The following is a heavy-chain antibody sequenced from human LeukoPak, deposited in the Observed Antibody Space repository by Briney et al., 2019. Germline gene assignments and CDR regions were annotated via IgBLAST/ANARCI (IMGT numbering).Heavy chain of an antibody. CDR2: IYDRGPA. CDR3: ARSRQASGLFNS. D-gene: IGHD3-10*01. J-gene: IGHJ5*01. V-gene: IGHV4-30-2*06. CDR1: GYAITSGGFS. Sequence: PSQTLSLTCTVSGYAITSGGFSWNWIRQSPGKGLEWIGCIYDRGPAYYNPSLKSRFTISVDRPKNQFFLNVTSLTAADTAVYFCARSRQASGLFNSWGQGTPVVVSS.